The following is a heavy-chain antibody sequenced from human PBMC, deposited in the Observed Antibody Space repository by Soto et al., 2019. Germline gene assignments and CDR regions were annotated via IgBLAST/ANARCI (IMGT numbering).Heavy chain of an antibody. CDR3: ARGLGDSSSWSYSGY. CDR1: GYTFTSYG. V-gene: IGHV1-18*01. J-gene: IGHJ4*02. D-gene: IGHD6-13*01. CDR2: ISAYNGNT. Sequence: GASLKVSCKASGYTFTSYGISWVRQAPGQGLEWMGWISAYNGNTNYAQKLQGRVTMTTDTSTSTAYMELRSLRSDDTAVYYCARGLGDSSSWSYSGYWGQGTLVTVSS.